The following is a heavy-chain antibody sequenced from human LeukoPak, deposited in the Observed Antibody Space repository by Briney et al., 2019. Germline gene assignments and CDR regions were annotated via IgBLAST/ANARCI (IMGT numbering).Heavy chain of an antibody. Sequence: SETLSLTCAVYGGSFSGYYWSWIRQPPGKGLEWIGEINHSGSTNYNPSLKSRVTISVDTSKNQFSLKLSSVTAADTAVYYCARLLLYYYYMDVWGKGTTVTISS. CDR1: GGSFSGYY. CDR2: INHSGST. J-gene: IGHJ6*03. V-gene: IGHV4-34*01. CDR3: ARLLLYYYYMDV.